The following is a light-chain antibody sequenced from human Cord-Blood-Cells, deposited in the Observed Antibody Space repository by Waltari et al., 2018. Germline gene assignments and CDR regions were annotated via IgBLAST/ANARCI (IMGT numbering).Light chain of an antibody. J-gene: IGLJ1*01. Sequence: QSALTQPASVSGSPGQSITLPCPGTSSDVGGYNHVPWYQQHPGKAPKLMIYEVSNRPSGVSNRFSGSKSGNTASLTISGLQAEDEADYYCSSYTSSSTYVFGTGTKVTVL. CDR2: EVS. V-gene: IGLV2-14*01. CDR3: SSYTSSSTYV. CDR1: SSDVGGYNH.